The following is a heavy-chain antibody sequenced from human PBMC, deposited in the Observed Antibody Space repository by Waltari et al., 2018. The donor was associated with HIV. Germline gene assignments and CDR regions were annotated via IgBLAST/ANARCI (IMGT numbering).Heavy chain of an antibody. CDR1: GGSFSGYY. Sequence: QVQLQQWGAGLLQPSATLSLTCAVYGGSFSGYYWSWIRQPPRKGLEWIGEIKQDGSTNYNPSLKSRVTIAVDTSKNQFSLKLTSVTAADTAVYYCASSLPLGAARRRGRDYWGQGTQVTVSS. J-gene: IGHJ4*02. V-gene: IGHV4-34*01. CDR2: IKQDGST. CDR3: ASSLPLGAARRRGRDY. D-gene: IGHD6-6*01.